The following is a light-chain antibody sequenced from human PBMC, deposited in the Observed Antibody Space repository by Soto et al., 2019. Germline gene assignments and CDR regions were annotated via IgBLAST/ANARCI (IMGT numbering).Light chain of an antibody. CDR1: QRIGDT. V-gene: IGKV3-15*01. CDR2: DTS. CDR3: QRYNKCPLT. J-gene: IGKJ4*01. Sequence: EVVMTQSPATLSVSPGECATLSCRACQRIGDTLAWYQHKPGQAPRLLIYDTSTRATGVPARFSGSRSGTDFTITINRLQSEVFADYYRQRYNKCPLTFGEGTKIESK.